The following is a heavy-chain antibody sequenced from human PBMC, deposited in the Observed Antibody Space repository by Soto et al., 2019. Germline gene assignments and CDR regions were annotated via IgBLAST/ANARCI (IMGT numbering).Heavy chain of an antibody. Sequence: ASVKVSCKASGYTFTSYGISWVRQAPGQGLEWMGWISAYNGNTNYAQKLQGRVTMTTDTSTSTAYMELRSLRSDDTAVYYCARNKSQAMQDFRPLLHPLEVETSFDYWGQGTLVTVSS. J-gene: IGHJ4*02. CDR3: ARNKSQAMQDFRPLLHPLEVETSFDY. V-gene: IGHV1-18*04. CDR1: GYTFTSYG. CDR2: ISAYNGNT. D-gene: IGHD2-2*01.